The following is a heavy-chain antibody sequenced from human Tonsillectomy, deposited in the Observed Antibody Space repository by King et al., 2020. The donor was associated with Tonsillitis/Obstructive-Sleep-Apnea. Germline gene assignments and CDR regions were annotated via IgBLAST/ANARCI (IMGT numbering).Heavy chain of an antibody. Sequence: VQLVESGGGLVQPGGSLRLSCAASGFTFTNYVMSWVRQAPGKGLEWVSGISGSGGSTYYADSVKGRFTISRDNSKNTLYLQMNSLRAEDTAVYYCAKERGGYSGYDLWGQGILVTVSS. V-gene: IGHV3-23*04. CDR1: GFTFTNYV. CDR2: ISGSGGST. J-gene: IGHJ4*02. D-gene: IGHD5-12*01. CDR3: AKERGGYSGYDL.